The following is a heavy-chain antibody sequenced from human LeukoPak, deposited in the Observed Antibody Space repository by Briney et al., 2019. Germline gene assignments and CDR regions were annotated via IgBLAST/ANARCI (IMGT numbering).Heavy chain of an antibody. D-gene: IGHD6-13*01. CDR3: ARDPTGIAAAGTNY. CDR2: IYTSRST. V-gene: IGHV4-61*02. Sequence: SETLSLTCTVSGGSISSGSYYWSWIRQPAGKGLEWIGRIYTSRSTNYNPSLKSRVTISVDTSKNQFSLKLSSVTAADTAVYYCARDPTGIAAAGTNYWGQGTLVTVSS. CDR1: GGSISSGSYY. J-gene: IGHJ4*02.